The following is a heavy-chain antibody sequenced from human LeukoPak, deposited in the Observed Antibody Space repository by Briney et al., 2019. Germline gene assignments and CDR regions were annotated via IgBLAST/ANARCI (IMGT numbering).Heavy chain of an antibody. CDR2: INPSGGST. CDR3: ARDTAAGYYFDY. D-gene: IGHD6-13*01. J-gene: IGHJ4*02. V-gene: IGHV1-46*01. CDR1: GYTFTSYY. Sequence: ASVKVSCKASGYTFTSYYMHWVRQAPGQGLEWMGGINPSGGSTSYAQKFQGRLTMTRDTSISTAYMELSRLRSDDTAVYYCARDTAAGYYFDYWGQGTLVTVSS.